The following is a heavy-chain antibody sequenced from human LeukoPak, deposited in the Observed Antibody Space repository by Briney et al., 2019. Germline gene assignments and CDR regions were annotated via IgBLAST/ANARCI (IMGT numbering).Heavy chain of an antibody. CDR2: IKQDGSEK. CDR1: GFTFSSYA. CDR3: ARDGYSYGYPDVDFDY. Sequence: GGSLRLSCAASGFTFSSYAMHWVRQAPGKGLEWVANIKQDGSEKNSVDSVKGRFTISRDNAKNSLYLQMNSLRAEDTAVYYCARDGYSYGYPDVDFDYWGQGTLVTVSS. J-gene: IGHJ4*02. D-gene: IGHD5-18*01. V-gene: IGHV3-7*01.